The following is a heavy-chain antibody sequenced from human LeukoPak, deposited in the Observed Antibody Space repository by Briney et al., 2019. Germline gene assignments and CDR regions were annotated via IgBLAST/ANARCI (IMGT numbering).Heavy chain of an antibody. J-gene: IGHJ3*02. CDR3: ARDTGITMVRGVKDAFDI. V-gene: IGHV3-9*01. D-gene: IGHD3-10*01. CDR1: GFTFDDYA. Sequence: GRSLRLSCAASGFTFDDYAMHWVRQAPGKGLEWVSGISWNSGSIGYADSVKGRFTISRDNAKNSLYLQMNSLRAEDTAVYYCARDTGITMVRGVKDAFDIWGQGTMVTVSS. CDR2: ISWNSGSI.